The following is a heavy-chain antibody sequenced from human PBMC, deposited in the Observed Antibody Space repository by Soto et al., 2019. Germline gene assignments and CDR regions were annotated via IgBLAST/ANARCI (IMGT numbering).Heavy chain of an antibody. CDR1: GGSISINGYY. D-gene: IGHD2-2*01. Sequence: SETLSLTCTVSGGSISINGYYWSWIRQPPGKGLEWIGTIYHTGSTSYCPSLRSRVTISVDTSKNQFSLNLISVTATDTGVYYCARHSGALQTMPFDSWGQGILVTVSS. J-gene: IGHJ4*02. CDR3: ARHSGALQTMPFDS. V-gene: IGHV4-39*01. CDR2: IYHTGST.